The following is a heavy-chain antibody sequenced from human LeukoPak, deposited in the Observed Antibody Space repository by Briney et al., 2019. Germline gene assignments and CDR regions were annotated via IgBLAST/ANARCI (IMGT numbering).Heavy chain of an antibody. D-gene: IGHD3-10*01. V-gene: IGHV4-4*07. CDR2: IYTSGSI. J-gene: IGHJ5*02. CDR1: GGSISTYY. Sequence: SETLSLTCTVSGGSISTYYWSWIRQPAGKGLEWIGRIYTSGSINYNPSLGSRVTISIDTSKNQFSLKLSSVTAADTAVYYCARAGYYYGSGSYDFDPWGQGTLVTVSS. CDR3: ARAGYYYGSGSYDFDP.